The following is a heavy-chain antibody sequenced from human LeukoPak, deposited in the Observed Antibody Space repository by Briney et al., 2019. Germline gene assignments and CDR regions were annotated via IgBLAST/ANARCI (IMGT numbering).Heavy chain of an antibody. J-gene: IGHJ4*02. CDR2: INTNTGNP. V-gene: IGHV7-4-1*02. CDR3: ARLSYSSSWSDYYFDY. D-gene: IGHD6-13*01. CDR1: GYTFTSYA. Sequence: ASVKVSCKASGYTFTSYAMNWVRQAPGQGLEWMGWINTNTGNPTYAQGFTGRFVFSLDTSVSTAYLQISSLKAEDTAVYYCARLSYSSSWSDYYFDYWAREPWSPSPQ.